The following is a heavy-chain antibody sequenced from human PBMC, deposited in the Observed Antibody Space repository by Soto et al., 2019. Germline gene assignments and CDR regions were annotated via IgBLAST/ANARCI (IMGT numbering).Heavy chain of an antibody. D-gene: IGHD3-10*01. Sequence: QVQLVQSGAEVKKPGSSVKVSCKASGGTFSSYAISWVRQAPGQGLEWMGGILPIFGTANYAQKFQGRVTITADESTSTAYMELSSLRSEDTAVYYCARADTMVRGVIITRRAPDYYYGMDVWGQGTTVTVSS. V-gene: IGHV1-69*01. CDR3: ARADTMVRGVIITRRAPDYYYGMDV. J-gene: IGHJ6*02. CDR2: ILPIFGTA. CDR1: GGTFSSYA.